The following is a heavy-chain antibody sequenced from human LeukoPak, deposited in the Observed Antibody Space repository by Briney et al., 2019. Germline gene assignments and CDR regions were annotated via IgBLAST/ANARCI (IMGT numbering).Heavy chain of an antibody. J-gene: IGHJ4*02. Sequence: ESGPTLVKPSQTLTLTCTFSGFSLSTSGVGVGWIRQPPGKALEWLALIYWNDGKRYSPSLKSRLTITKDTSKNQVVLTMTNMDPVDTATYYCAHRQLRGYSYGKDYFDYWGQGTLVTVSS. V-gene: IGHV2-5*01. D-gene: IGHD5-18*01. CDR3: AHRQLRGYSYGKDYFDY. CDR2: IYWNDGK. CDR1: GFSLSTSGVG.